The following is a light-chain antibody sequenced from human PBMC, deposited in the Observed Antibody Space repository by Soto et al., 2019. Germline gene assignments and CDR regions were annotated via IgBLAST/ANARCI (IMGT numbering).Light chain of an antibody. CDR1: QSVSSSY. Sequence: EIVVTQSPATLSWSPGERATLSCGASQSVSSSYLAWYQLKPGLAPRLLIYDASSRATGIPDRFSGSGSGTHVPLTICRLEPEDVAVYYCQQYGNSPYTFGQGTKLEIK. J-gene: IGKJ2*01. CDR2: DAS. V-gene: IGKV3D-20*01. CDR3: QQYGNSPYT.